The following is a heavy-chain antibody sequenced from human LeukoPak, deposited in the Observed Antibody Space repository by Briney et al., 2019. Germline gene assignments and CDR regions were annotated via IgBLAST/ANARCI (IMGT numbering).Heavy chain of an antibody. D-gene: IGHD2-2*02. Sequence: GGSLRLSCAASGFSFSDYYMSWIRQAPGKGLEWVSYISTTSSYTDYADSVRGRFTISRDNAKNLLYLQMNSLRPEDTAVYYCARDWYCSSSICYTDRNWFDPWGQGTLVTVSS. CDR3: ARDWYCSSSICYTDRNWFDP. CDR2: ISTTSSYT. CDR1: GFSFSDYY. V-gene: IGHV3-11*05. J-gene: IGHJ5*02.